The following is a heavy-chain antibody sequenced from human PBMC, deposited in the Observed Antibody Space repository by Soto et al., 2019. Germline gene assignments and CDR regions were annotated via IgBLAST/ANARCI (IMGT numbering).Heavy chain of an antibody. CDR2: TYYRSKWYN. D-gene: IGHD3-3*01. Sequence: PSQTLSLTCAISGDSVSGNSAAWNWIRQSPSRGLEWLGRTYYRSKWYNDYSVSVKSRITVTPDTSKNQFSLHLKSVTPEDTAVYYCARVRTRITIFGVATPSRNWGQGTLVTVSS. CDR3: ARVRTRITIFGVATPSRN. CDR1: GDSVSGNSAA. J-gene: IGHJ4*02. V-gene: IGHV6-1*01.